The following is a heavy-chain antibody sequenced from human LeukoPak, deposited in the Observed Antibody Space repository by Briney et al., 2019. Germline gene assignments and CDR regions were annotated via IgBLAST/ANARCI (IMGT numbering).Heavy chain of an antibody. Sequence: GGSLRLSCAASGFIFRRYWMTWVRQAPGKGLEWVANIQADGSEKYYADSVKGRFTISRDYAKNSLYLQMNSLRVEDTAVYYCAREGESALSHVADSWGQGTLVTVSS. CDR2: IQADGSEK. V-gene: IGHV3-7*01. D-gene: IGHD2/OR15-2a*01. CDR3: AREGESALSHVADS. CDR1: GFIFRRYW. J-gene: IGHJ4*02.